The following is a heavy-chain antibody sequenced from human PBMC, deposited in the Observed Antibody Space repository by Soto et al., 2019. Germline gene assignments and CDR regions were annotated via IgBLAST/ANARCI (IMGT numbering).Heavy chain of an antibody. CDR1: GYTFTSYY. V-gene: IGHV1-46*01. Sequence: QVQLVQSGAEVKKPGASVKVSCKASGYTFTSYYMHWVRQAPGQGLEWMGIINPSGGSTSYAQKFQGRVTMTRGTSTSTVYMELSSLRSEDTAVYYCARGGYYYDSSGYRGYFDYWGQGTLVTVSS. CDR3: ARGGYYYDSSGYRGYFDY. J-gene: IGHJ4*02. CDR2: INPSGGST. D-gene: IGHD3-22*01.